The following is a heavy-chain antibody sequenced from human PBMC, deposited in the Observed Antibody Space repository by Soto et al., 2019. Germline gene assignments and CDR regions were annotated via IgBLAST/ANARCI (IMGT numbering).Heavy chain of an antibody. CDR2: IYYSGST. CDR3: ARGQDYYGSGSYYNVPRDYYYYYMDV. V-gene: IGHV4-39*01. D-gene: IGHD3-10*01. CDR1: GGSISSSSYY. J-gene: IGHJ6*03. Sequence: QLQLQESGPGLVKPSETLSLTCTVSGGSISSSSYYWGWIRQPPGKGLEWIGSIYYSGSTYYNPSLKIRVTISVDTSKNQFSLKLSSVTAADTAVYYCARGQDYYGSGSYYNVPRDYYYYYMDVWGKGTTVTVSS.